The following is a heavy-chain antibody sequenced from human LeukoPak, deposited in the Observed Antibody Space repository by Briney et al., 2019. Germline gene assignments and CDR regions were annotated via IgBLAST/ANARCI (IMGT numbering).Heavy chain of an antibody. CDR2: IRNKANRYTT. V-gene: IGHV3-72*01. CDR3: ARSPLGIAPFDY. J-gene: IGHJ4*02. CDR1: GFTFSDHH. Sequence: GRSLRLSCAASGFTFSDHHMDWVRQAPGEGLEWVARIRNKANRYTTEYAASVKGRFTISRDDSENSLYLQMDSLKTEDTAVYYCARSPLGIAPFDYWGQGTLVTVSS. D-gene: IGHD7-27*01.